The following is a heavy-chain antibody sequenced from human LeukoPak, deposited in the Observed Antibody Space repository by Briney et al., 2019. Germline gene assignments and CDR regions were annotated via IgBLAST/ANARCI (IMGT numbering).Heavy chain of an antibody. Sequence: GASVKVSCKASGGIFSSYAISWVRQAPGQGLEWMGGIIPIFGTANYAQKFQGRVTITADESTSTAYMELSSLRSEDTAVYYCARVWVSAWPLYNYYYGMDVWGQGTTVAVSS. CDR3: ARVWVSAWPLYNYYYGMDV. D-gene: IGHD6-19*01. V-gene: IGHV1-69*13. CDR1: GGIFSSYA. J-gene: IGHJ6*02. CDR2: IIPIFGTA.